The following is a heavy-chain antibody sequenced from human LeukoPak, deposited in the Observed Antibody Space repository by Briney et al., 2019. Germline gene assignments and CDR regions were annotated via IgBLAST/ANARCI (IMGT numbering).Heavy chain of an antibody. Sequence: ASVKVSCKASGYTFTSYYMHWVRQAPGQGLEWMGIINPSGSSTSYAQKFQGRVTMTRDMSTSTVYMELSSLRSEDTAVYYCAREMATATGTYYFDYWGQGTLVTVSS. CDR2: INPSGSST. V-gene: IGHV1-46*01. J-gene: IGHJ4*02. CDR1: GYTFTSYY. D-gene: IGHD5-24*01. CDR3: AREMATATGTYYFDY.